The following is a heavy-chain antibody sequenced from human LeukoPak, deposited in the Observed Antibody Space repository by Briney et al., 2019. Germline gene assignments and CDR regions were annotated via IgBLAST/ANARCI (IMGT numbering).Heavy chain of an antibody. CDR3: ARAVGPYDY. J-gene: IGHJ4*02. CDR2: ISYDGSNK. Sequence: GGSLRLSCAASGFSFSSYAMHWVRQAPGKGLEWVAIISYDGSNKYYADSVKGRFTISRDNSKNTLYLQMNSLRAEDTAVYYCARAVGPYDYWGQGTLVTVSS. D-gene: IGHD3-10*01. CDR1: GFSFSSYA. V-gene: IGHV3-30-3*01.